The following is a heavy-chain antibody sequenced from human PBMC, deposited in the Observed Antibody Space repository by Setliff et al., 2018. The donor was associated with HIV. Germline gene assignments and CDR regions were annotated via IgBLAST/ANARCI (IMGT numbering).Heavy chain of an antibody. D-gene: IGHD2-2*01. V-gene: IGHV4-4*07. Sequence: SETLSLTCTVSGGSITSYYWSWIRQPAGKGLEWFGRIYISGSTNYNPSFESRVTMSIDTSKNQFSLKLSSVTAADTALYFCARSMRGYCSDTSCRTFDHWGQGTLVTVSS. CDR3: ARSMRGYCSDTSCRTFDH. J-gene: IGHJ4*02. CDR1: GGSITSYY. CDR2: IYISGST.